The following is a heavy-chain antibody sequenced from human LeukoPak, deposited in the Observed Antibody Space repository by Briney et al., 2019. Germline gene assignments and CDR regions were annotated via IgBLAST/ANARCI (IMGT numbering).Heavy chain of an antibody. D-gene: IGHD3-3*01. J-gene: IGHJ3*02. V-gene: IGHV3-30*02. Sequence: GGSLRLSCAAAGLSFSSYGMHWDRQAPGKGLEWVAFIRYDGSNKYYADSVKGRFTISRDNAKNSLYLQMNSLRAEDTAVYYCARFSEETDAFDIWGQGTMVTVSS. CDR3: ARFSEETDAFDI. CDR2: IRYDGSNK. CDR1: GLSFSSYG.